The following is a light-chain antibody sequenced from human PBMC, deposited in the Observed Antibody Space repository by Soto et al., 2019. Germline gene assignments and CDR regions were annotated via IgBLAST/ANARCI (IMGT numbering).Light chain of an antibody. CDR3: ASFTTSITRV. Sequence: QSVLTQPAAVSGSPGQSITVSCTGTSSDIGTYNYVSWYQQHPGKAPKVIIYEVNNRPSGVSNRFPGSKSGNTASLTISGLQAEDEADYYCASFTTSITRVFGTGTKVTVL. CDR2: EVN. CDR1: SSDIGTYNY. V-gene: IGLV2-14*01. J-gene: IGLJ1*01.